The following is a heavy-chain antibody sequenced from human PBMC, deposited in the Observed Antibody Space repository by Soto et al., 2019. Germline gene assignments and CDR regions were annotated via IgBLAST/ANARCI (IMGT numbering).Heavy chain of an antibody. CDR2: INHSGST. J-gene: IGHJ6*02. Sequence: ETLSLTCAVYGGSFSGYYWTWIRQPPGKGLEWIGEINHSGSTNYNPSLKSRVTMSVDTSKNQFSLKLSSVTAADTAVYYCAREEVPQWFTKGYNGMDVWGQGTTVTVSS. CDR3: AREEVPQWFTKGYNGMDV. V-gene: IGHV4-34*01. D-gene: IGHD2-8*01. CDR1: GGSFSGYY.